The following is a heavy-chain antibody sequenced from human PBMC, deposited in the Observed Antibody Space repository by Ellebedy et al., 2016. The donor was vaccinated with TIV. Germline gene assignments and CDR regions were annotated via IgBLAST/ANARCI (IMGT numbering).Heavy chain of an antibody. Sequence: PGGSLRLSCAASGFTFSHAWTSWVRQAPGKGLEWVGRIKSKTDGGTTDYAAPVKGRFTISRDDSKNMLYLQMNSLKTEDTAVYYCIGSGYSSGWYIPAYWGQGTLVTVSS. CDR2: IKSKTDGGTT. D-gene: IGHD6-19*01. CDR3: IGSGYSSGWYIPAY. J-gene: IGHJ4*02. V-gene: IGHV3-15*01. CDR1: GFTFSHAW.